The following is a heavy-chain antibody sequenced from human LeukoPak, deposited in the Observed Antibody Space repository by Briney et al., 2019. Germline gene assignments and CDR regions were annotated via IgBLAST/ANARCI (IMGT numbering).Heavy chain of an antibody. CDR2: IYSGGST. J-gene: IGHJ4*02. CDR3: AKDPIANDYYGSGSYPYYFDY. V-gene: IGHV3-66*01. Sequence: GGSLRLSCAASGFTVSSNYMSWVRQAPGKGLEWVSVIYSGGSTYYADSVKGRFTISRDNSKNTLYLQMNSLRAEDTAVYYCAKDPIANDYYGSGSYPYYFDYWGQGTLVTVSS. D-gene: IGHD3-10*01. CDR1: GFTVSSNY.